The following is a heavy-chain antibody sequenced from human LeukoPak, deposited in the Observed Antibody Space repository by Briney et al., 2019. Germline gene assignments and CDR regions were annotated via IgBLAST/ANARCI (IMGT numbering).Heavy chain of an antibody. D-gene: IGHD5-18*01. CDR2: MNPNSGNT. CDR3: ARGRIQLWTNDY. CDR1: GYTFTRYD. Sequence: ASVKVSCKASGYTFTRYDINWVRQATGQGLEWMGWMNPNSGNTGYAQKFQGRVTMTRNTSISTAYMELSSLRSEDTAVYYCARGRIQLWTNDYWGLGTLVTVSS. V-gene: IGHV1-8*01. J-gene: IGHJ4*02.